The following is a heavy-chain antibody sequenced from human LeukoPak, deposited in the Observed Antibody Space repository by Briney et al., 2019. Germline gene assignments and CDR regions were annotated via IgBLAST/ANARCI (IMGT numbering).Heavy chain of an antibody. CDR2: ISGSGGST. Sequence: GGSRRLSCAASGFTFSSYAMSGVRQAPGKGLEWVSAISGSGGSTYYADSVKGRFTISRDNSKNTLYLQMNSLRAEDMAVYYCAKDPPYRGSGTTGYFQHWGQGTLVTVSS. CDR1: GFTFSSYA. D-gene: IGHD1-26*01. V-gene: IGHV3-23*01. CDR3: AKDPPYRGSGTTGYFQH. J-gene: IGHJ1*01.